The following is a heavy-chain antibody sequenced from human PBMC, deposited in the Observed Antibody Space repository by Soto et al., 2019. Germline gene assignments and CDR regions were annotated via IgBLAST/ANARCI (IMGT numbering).Heavy chain of an antibody. D-gene: IGHD3-9*01. V-gene: IGHV1-46*01. CDR1: GYSFTDYH. Sequence: ASVKVSCKASGYSFTDYHIHWVLQAPGQGLEWMGIINPSGGSTSYAQKFQGRVTMTRDTSTSTVYMELSSLRSEDTAVYYCARDEELRYFDWLPYVYYYYGMDVWGQGTTVTVSS. J-gene: IGHJ6*02. CDR3: ARDEELRYFDWLPYVYYYYGMDV. CDR2: INPSGGST.